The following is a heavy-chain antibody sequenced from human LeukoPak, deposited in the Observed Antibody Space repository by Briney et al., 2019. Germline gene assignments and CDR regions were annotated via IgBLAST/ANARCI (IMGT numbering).Heavy chain of an antibody. Sequence: SETLSLTCTVSGDSINSLDLWSWVRQPPGKRLEWIGEMYLSGTTHSNPSVKSRVTISIGKSKNQFFLNLSSVTAADTAVYYCAGLVGRYSSGLYYYYFDYWGQGTLVTVSS. D-gene: IGHD3-22*01. CDR3: AGLVGRYSSGLYYYYFDY. CDR1: GDSINSLDL. J-gene: IGHJ4*02. CDR2: MYLSGTT. V-gene: IGHV4-4*02.